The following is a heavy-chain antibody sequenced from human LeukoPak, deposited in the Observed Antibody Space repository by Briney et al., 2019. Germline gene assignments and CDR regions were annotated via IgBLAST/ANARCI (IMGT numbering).Heavy chain of an antibody. Sequence: GRSLRLSCAASGFTFSSYSMNWVRQAPGRGLEWVSSISSSSGFIAYADSVKGRFTISRDNAKNSLYLQMNSLRAEDTAVYYCARLDGDYRYYYYGMDVWGQGTTVTVSS. CDR2: ISSSSGFI. V-gene: IGHV3-21*01. CDR3: ARLDGDYRYYYYGMDV. D-gene: IGHD4-17*01. CDR1: GFTFSSYS. J-gene: IGHJ6*02.